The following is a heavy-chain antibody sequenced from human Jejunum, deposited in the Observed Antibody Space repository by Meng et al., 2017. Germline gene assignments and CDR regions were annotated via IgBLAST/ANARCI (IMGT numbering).Heavy chain of an antibody. D-gene: IGHD1-1*01. CDR1: GYTFTDYA. J-gene: IGHJ4*02. CDR2: ISPGTGNT. CDR3: SRVREYTGAFFDY. V-gene: IGHV1-3*01. Sequence: QVPLGQLGTGVKKPGASGKVSGQASGYTFTDYAIHWLRQAPGQGLEWMGWISPGTGNTKYSQQFQGRLSFTRDPPASTVYMDLNSLTSEDTAVYFCSRVREYTGAFFDYWGQGSLVTVSS.